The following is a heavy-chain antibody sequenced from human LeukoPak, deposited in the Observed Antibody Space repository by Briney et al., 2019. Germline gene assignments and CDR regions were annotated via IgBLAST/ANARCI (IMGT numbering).Heavy chain of an antibody. CDR3: ARDRYYYDSSGSLFEY. CDR1: GFTFSSYW. CDR2: IKEDGSDK. D-gene: IGHD3-22*01. V-gene: IGHV3-7*01. J-gene: IGHJ4*02. Sequence: PGGSLRLSCAASGFTFSSYWMSWVRQAPGMGLEWVANIKEDGSDKYYVDSVKGRFTISRDNAKNSLYLQMNSLRAEDTAVYYCARDRYYYDSSGSLFEYWGQGTLGTVSS.